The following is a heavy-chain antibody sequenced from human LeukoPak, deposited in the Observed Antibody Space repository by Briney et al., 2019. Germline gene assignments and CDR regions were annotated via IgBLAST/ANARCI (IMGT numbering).Heavy chain of an antibody. Sequence: RPGGSLRLSFAASGFTFGRNAMNWVRQAPGKGLEWVSYISTGGDNRFYADSLKGRFTVSRDNAKNTLLLQMDSLRAEDTAVYYCARVGSKVASGTPDHWGQGTLVTVSS. V-gene: IGHV3-21*01. CDR2: ISTGGDNR. J-gene: IGHJ4*02. CDR1: GFTFGRNA. D-gene: IGHD6-13*01. CDR3: ARVGSKVASGTPDH.